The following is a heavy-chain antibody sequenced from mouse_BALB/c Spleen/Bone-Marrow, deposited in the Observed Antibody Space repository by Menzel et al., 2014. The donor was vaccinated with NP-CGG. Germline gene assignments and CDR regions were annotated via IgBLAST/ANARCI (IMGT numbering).Heavy chain of an antibody. CDR3: TRRDRYDYYAMDY. Sequence: QVHLQQPGAELVRPGASVKLSCKASGYTFTSYWINWVKQRPGQGLEWIGNIYPSDSYTNYNQKFKDKATLTVDKSSSTAYMQLSSPTSEDSAVYYCTRRDRYDYYAMDYWGQGTSVTVSS. D-gene: IGHD2-14*01. V-gene: IGHV1-69*02. CDR2: IYPSDSYT. CDR1: GYTFTSYW. J-gene: IGHJ4*01.